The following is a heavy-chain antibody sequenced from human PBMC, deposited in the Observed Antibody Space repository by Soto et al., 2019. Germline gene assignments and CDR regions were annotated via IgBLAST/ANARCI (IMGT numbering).Heavy chain of an antibody. CDR2: IYYSGST. CDR1: GGSISSYY. Sequence: QVQLQESGPGLVKPSETLSLTCTVSGGSISSYYWSWIRQPPGKGLEWIGYIYYSGSTNYNPSLTTRVAISADTSKHQVSLKPSSVTAADTAVYYCAKNYGNAFDIWGQGTMVTVSS. CDR3: AKNYGNAFDI. D-gene: IGHD3-10*01. J-gene: IGHJ3*02. V-gene: IGHV4-59*01.